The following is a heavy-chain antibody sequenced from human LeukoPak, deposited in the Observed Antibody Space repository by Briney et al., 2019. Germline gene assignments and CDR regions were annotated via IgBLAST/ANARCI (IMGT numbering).Heavy chain of an antibody. CDR2: INHSGST. D-gene: IGHD4-23*01. CDR1: GGSFSGYY. CDR3: ASSYSGNSGY. J-gene: IGHJ4*02. V-gene: IGHV4-34*01. Sequence: SETLSLIXAVYGGSFSGYYWSWIRHPPGKGLEWIGEINHSGSTNYNPSLTSRVTISVDTSKNQFSLKLSSVTAADTAVYYCASSYSGNSGYWGQGTLVTVSS.